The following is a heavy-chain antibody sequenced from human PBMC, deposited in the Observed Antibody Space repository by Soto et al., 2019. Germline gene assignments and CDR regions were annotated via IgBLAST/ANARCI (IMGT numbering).Heavy chain of an antibody. J-gene: IGHJ4*02. CDR1: GFTFSSYA. V-gene: IGHV3-23*01. D-gene: IGHD2-2*01. CDR2: ISGSGGTT. CDR3: AKDIVVVPAASN. Sequence: EVQLLESGGGLVQPGGSLRLSCAASGFTFSSYAMSWVRQAPGKGLEWVSAISGSGGTTYYADSVKGRFTISRDNSKNTLYLQMNSLRAEDTAVYYCAKDIVVVPAASNWGQGTLVTVSS.